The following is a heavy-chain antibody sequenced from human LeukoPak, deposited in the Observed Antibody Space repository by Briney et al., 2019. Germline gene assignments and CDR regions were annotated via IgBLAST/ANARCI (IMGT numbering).Heavy chain of an antibody. CDR2: ISYDGSNK. D-gene: IGHD4-17*01. V-gene: IGHV3-30*04. J-gene: IGHJ4*02. CDR3: ARTTVSTGAFDY. Sequence: PGGSLRLSCAASGFIFSSYAMHWVRQAPGKGLEWVAVISYDGSNKYYADSVKGRFTISRGNSKNTLYLQMNSLRAEDTAVYYCARTTVSTGAFDYWGQGTLVTVSS. CDR1: GFIFSSYA.